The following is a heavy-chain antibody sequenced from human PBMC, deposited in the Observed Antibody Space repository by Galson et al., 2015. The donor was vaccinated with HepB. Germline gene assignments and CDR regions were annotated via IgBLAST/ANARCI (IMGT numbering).Heavy chain of an antibody. J-gene: IGHJ6*02. V-gene: IGHV3-48*04. CDR3: ARVLRLGELSFNPYYYYGMDV. CDR1: GFTFSSYS. D-gene: IGHD3-16*02. Sequence: LRLSCAASGFTFSSYSMNWVRQAPGKGLEWVSYISSSSSTIYYADSVKGRFTISRDNAKNSLYLQMNSLRAEDTAVYYCARVLRLGELSFNPYYYYGMDVWGQGTTVTVSS. CDR2: ISSSSSTI.